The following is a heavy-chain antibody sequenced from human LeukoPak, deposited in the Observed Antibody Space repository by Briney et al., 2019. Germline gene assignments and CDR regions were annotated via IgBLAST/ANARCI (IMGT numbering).Heavy chain of an antibody. J-gene: IGHJ3*02. CDR1: GYTFTSYY. V-gene: IGHV1-46*01. CDR3: ARDKAHAFDI. CDR2: INPSGGST. Sequence: ASVKVSCKASGYTFTSYYMHWVRQAPGQGLEWMGIINPSGGSTSYAQKLQGRVTLTRDTSTRTAYMELRSLRSDDTAVYYCARDKAHAFDIWGQGTMVTVSS.